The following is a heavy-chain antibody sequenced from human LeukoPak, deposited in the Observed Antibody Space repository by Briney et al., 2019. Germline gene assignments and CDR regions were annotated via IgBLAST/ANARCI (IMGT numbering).Heavy chain of an antibody. CDR2: ISSIGSTI. CDR3: ARGGDYTGAFDI. CDR1: GFTFSSYE. V-gene: IGHV3-48*03. Sequence: GGSLRLSCAASGFTFSSYEMNWVRQAPGKGLEWVSYISSIGSTIYYADSVKGRFTISRDNAKNSLYLQMNSLRAEDTAVYYCARGGDYTGAFDIWGQGTMVTVSS. D-gene: IGHD3-16*01. J-gene: IGHJ3*02.